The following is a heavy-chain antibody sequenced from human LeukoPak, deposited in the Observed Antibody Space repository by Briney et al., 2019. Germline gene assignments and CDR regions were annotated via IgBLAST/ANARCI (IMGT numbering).Heavy chain of an antibody. CDR2: IYYSGST. CDR1: GFIFSDHY. D-gene: IGHD6-13*01. V-gene: IGHV4-38-2*02. CDR3: ARVIAAADNWFDP. Sequence: GSLRLSCLASGFIFSDHYMDWVRQTPGKGLEWIGSIYYSGSTYYNPSLKSRVTISVDTSKNQFSLKLSSVTAADTAVYYCARVIAAADNWFDPWGQGTLVTVSS. J-gene: IGHJ5*02.